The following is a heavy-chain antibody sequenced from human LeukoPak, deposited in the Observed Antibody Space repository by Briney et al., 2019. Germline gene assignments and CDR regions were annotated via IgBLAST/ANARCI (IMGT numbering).Heavy chain of an antibody. J-gene: IGHJ4*02. CDR1: GGSISSYY. CDR2: IYTSGST. Sequence: SETLSLTCTVSGGSISSYYWSWIPQPAGKGLEWIGRIYTSGSTNYNPSLKSRVTMSVDTSKNQFSLKLSSVTAADTAVYYCARDQGYDSSGYYVGYYFDYWGQGTRVTVSS. D-gene: IGHD3-22*01. CDR3: ARDQGYDSSGYYVGYYFDY. V-gene: IGHV4-4*07.